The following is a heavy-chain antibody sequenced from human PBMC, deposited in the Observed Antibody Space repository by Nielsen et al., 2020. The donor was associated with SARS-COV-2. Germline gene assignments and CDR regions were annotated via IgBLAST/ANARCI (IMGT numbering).Heavy chain of an antibody. D-gene: IGHD6-25*01. CDR1: GASIRSYY. J-gene: IGHJ6*02. CDR3: ARAALDYDYGMDV. Sequence: SETLSLTCTVSGASIRSYYWSWIRQPPGKGLEWIGYIHNIGSTNYNPSLKSRVTISADTSKNQFSLKVSSMTAADTAVYYCARAALDYDYGMDVWGQGTTVTVSS. CDR2: IHNIGST. V-gene: IGHV4-59*12.